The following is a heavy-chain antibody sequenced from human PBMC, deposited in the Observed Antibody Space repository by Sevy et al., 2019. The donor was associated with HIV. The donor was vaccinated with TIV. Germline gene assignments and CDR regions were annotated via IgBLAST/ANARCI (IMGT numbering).Heavy chain of an antibody. D-gene: IGHD1-26*01. Sequence: GGSLRLSCAASGFTFSSYAMSWVRQAPGKGLEWVSAISGSGGSTYYADSVKGRFTISRDNSKNTLYLQMNSLRAEDTAVYYCAKALGRGSYYYYGMDVWGQGTTVTVSS. CDR3: AKALGRGSYYYYGMDV. CDR1: GFTFSSYA. J-gene: IGHJ6*02. CDR2: ISGSGGST. V-gene: IGHV3-23*01.